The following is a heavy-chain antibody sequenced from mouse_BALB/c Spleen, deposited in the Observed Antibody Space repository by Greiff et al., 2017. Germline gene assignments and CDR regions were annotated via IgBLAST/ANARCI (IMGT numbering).Heavy chain of an antibody. V-gene: IGHV7-3*02. CDR2: IRNKANGYTT. CDR1: GFTFTDYY. Sequence: EVQVVESGGGLVQPGGSLRLSCATSGFTFTDYYMSWVRQPPGKALEWLGFIRNKANGYTTEYSASVKGRFTISRDNSQSILYLQMNTLRAEDSATYYCARDLDYWGQGTTLTVSS. J-gene: IGHJ2*01. CDR3: ARDLDY.